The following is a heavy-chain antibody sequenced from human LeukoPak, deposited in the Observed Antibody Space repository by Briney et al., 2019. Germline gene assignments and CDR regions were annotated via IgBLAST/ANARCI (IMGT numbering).Heavy chain of an antibody. Sequence: KPSETLSLTCTVSGGSISDYYWNWIRQSPGKGLEWIGYIYYSGNMNYNPSLKSRVTISVDTSKNQFSLKLYSVTAADTAVYYCARGNRDIVEEWGQGTLVTVSS. J-gene: IGHJ4*02. CDR1: GGSISDYY. D-gene: IGHD2-15*01. CDR2: IYYSGNM. CDR3: ARGNRDIVEE. V-gene: IGHV4-59*01.